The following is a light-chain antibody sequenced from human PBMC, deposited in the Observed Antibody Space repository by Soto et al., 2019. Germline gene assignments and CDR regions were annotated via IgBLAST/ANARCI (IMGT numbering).Light chain of an antibody. CDR2: YVS. CDR1: SSDVGGYNY. J-gene: IGLJ3*02. CDR3: SSYTSSSTLSV. V-gene: IGLV2-14*01. Sequence: QSVLTQPASVSGSPGQSITISCTGTSSDVGGYNYVSWYQQHPGKAPKLMIYYVSNRPSGVSNRFSGSKSGNTASLKISGLQAEDEADSYCSSYTSSSTLSVFGGVTTVTVL.